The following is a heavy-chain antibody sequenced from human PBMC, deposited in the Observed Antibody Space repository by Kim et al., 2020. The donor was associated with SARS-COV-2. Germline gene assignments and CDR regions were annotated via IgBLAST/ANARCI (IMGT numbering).Heavy chain of an antibody. D-gene: IGHD3-10*01. Sequence: ASVKVSCKASGYTFTGYYMHWVRQAPGQGLEWMGWINPNSCGTNYSQKFQGRVTMTRDTSISTAYMELSRLRSDDTAVYYCARDLWGVYRYGSGSYSAFDIWAQGTMVTVSS. J-gene: IGHJ3*02. CDR2: INPNSCGT. CDR3: ARDLWGVYRYGSGSYSAFDI. CDR1: GYTFTGYY. V-gene: IGHV1-2*02.